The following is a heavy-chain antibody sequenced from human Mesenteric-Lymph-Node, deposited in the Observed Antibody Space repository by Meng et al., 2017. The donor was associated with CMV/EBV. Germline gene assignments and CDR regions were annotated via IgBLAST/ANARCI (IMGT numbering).Heavy chain of an antibody. J-gene: IGHJ6*02. CDR2: IKQDGSEK. CDR3: ARSEVQLVLYYYYGMDV. Sequence: GGSLRLSCAASGFTFSSYWMSWVRQAPGKGLEWVANIKQDGSEKYYVDSVKGRFTISRDNAKNSLYLQMNSLRAEDTAVYYCARSEVQLVLYYYYGMDVWGQGTTVTVSS. CDR1: GFTFSSYW. V-gene: IGHV3-7*01. D-gene: IGHD1-1*01.